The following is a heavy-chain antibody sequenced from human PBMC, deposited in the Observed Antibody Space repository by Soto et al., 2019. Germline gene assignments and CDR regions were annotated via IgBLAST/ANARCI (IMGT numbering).Heavy chain of an antibody. CDR3: AKSPVIAVAGPDY. Sequence: EVQLLESGGGLVQPGGSLRLSCAASGFTFRTYAMSWVRQAPGKGLEWVSALSGSGGATYYADSVKGRFTISRDNLTNTLYLQMNSLRAEDTAVYYCAKSPVIAVAGPDYWGQGTLVTVSS. CDR1: GFTFRTYA. CDR2: LSGSGGAT. V-gene: IGHV3-23*01. D-gene: IGHD6-19*01. J-gene: IGHJ4*02.